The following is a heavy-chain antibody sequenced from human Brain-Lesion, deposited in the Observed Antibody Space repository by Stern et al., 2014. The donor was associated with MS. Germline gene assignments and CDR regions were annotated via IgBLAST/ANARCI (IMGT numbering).Heavy chain of an antibody. CDR3: ARISLGSGIEY. D-gene: IGHD1-26*01. V-gene: IGHV1-2*02. Sequence: QLVQSGAEVKKPGASVKVTCKTSENTFTGYYIHWVRQAPGQGLEWMGWINPNSGATNYAQRFQDRVSLTSDTSNSLAYMELDRLTSGDTAVYYCARISLGSGIEYWGQGSLVTVSS. CDR1: ENTFTGYY. CDR2: INPNSGAT. J-gene: IGHJ4*02.